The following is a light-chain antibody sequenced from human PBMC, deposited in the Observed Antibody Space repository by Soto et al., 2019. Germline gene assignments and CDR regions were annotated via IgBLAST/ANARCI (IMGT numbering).Light chain of an antibody. CDR2: DAS. V-gene: IGKV3-20*01. CDR1: QSVSSN. Sequence: RASQSVSSNLAWYQQKPGQAPRLLIYDASTMAAGIPDRFSGSGSGTDFTLTISRLEPEDFAVYYCQQHETLITFGQGTRLEIK. J-gene: IGKJ5*01. CDR3: QQHETLIT.